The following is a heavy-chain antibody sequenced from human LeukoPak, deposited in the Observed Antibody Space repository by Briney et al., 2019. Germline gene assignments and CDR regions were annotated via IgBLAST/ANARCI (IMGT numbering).Heavy chain of an antibody. CDR2: ISYDGSNK. Sequence: GGSLRLSCAASGFTFSSYGMHWVRQAPGKGLEWVAVISYDGSNKYYADSVKGRFTISRDNSKNTLYLQMNSLRAEDTAVYYCAKEAEWAFDYWGQGTLVTVSS. J-gene: IGHJ4*02. CDR1: GFTFSSYG. V-gene: IGHV3-30*18. CDR3: AKEAEWAFDY. D-gene: IGHD3-3*01.